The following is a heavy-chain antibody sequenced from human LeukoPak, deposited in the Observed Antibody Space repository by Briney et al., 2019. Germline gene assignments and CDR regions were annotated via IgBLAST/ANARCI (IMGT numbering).Heavy chain of an antibody. J-gene: IGHJ4*02. CDR1: GYTFTNYY. D-gene: IGHD6-13*01. Sequence: ASVEVSCKASGYTFTNYYMHWVRQAPGQGLEWMGIINPSVDNTNYAQKFQGRLTMTRDTSTSTVYMELSSLRSEDTAVYYCARDHGSPPYYFDYWGQGALVTVSS. CDR2: INPSVDNT. V-gene: IGHV1-46*01. CDR3: ARDHGSPPYYFDY.